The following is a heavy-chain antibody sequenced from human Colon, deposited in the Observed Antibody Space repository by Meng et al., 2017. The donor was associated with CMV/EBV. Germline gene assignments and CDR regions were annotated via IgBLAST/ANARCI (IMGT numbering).Heavy chain of an antibody. D-gene: IGHD2-2*03. CDR1: GFTFSSYA. V-gene: IGHV3-23*01. CDR2: ISGSGGST. J-gene: IGHJ6*02. Sequence: GGSLRLSCAASGFTFSSYAMSWVRQAPGKGLEWVSAISGSGGSTYYADSVKGRFTISRDNSKNTLYLQMNSLRAEDTAVYYCAKGTLDIVVVPAAIQMSYYYYYGMDVWGQGTTVTVSS. CDR3: AKGTLDIVVVPAAIQMSYYYYYGMDV.